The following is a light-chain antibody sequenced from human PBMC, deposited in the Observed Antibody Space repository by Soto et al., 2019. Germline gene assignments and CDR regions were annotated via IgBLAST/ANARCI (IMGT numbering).Light chain of an antibody. V-gene: IGLV2-14*03. CDR2: DVS. J-gene: IGLJ2*01. CDR3: SSYTSSGTLGV. Sequence: QSALTQPASVSGSPGQSITISCTGTSSDVGGYNSVSWYQHHPGKAPKLMIYDVSNRPSGVSNRFSGSKSANTASLTISGLQPEDEGDYYCSSYTSSGTLGVFGGGTKLTVL. CDR1: SSDVGGYNS.